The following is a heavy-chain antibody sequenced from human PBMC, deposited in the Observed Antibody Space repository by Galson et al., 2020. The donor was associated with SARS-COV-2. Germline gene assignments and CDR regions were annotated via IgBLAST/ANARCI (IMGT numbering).Heavy chain of an antibody. D-gene: IGHD3-10*01. CDR2: IRYDGSNE. CDR3: ARDGGTFYSNVIHY. J-gene: IGHJ4*02. CDR1: GSMFGSYD. V-gene: IGHV3-33*01. Sequence: GTSLKISCAASGSMFGSYDMHWVRQAPGKGLEWVAVIRYDGSNENYADSVKGRFTISRDNSKNTMYLQMNSLRAEDTAVYYCARDGGTFYSNVIHYWGQGSLVTVSS.